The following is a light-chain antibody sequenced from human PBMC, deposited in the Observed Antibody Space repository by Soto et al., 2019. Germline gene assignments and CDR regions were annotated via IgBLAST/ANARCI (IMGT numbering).Light chain of an antibody. Sequence: DVVMTQTPLSLSVAPGQPASISCKSSQSLLHITGETFLFWYLQKPGQSPQLLIYEVSTRVSGVPDRFSGSGSGTDFTLEISRVETDDFVIYYCMQSTQLPPTFGQGTRLGIK. CDR1: QSLLHITGETF. CDR3: MQSTQLPPT. V-gene: IGKV2D-29*02. J-gene: IGKJ5*01. CDR2: EVS.